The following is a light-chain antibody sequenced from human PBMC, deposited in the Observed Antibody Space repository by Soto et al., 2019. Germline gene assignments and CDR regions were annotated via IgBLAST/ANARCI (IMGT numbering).Light chain of an antibody. CDR1: QGIRND. CDR3: QYTDSFPLIT. V-gene: IGKV1-6*01. Sequence: AIQMTQSPSSLSASVGDRVTITCRASQGIRNDLGWYQQKPGKAPKLLIYAASSLQSGVPSRFSGSGSGTDFTLTISSLQPEDFATYYCQYTDSFPLITFGQGTRLEIK. J-gene: IGKJ5*01. CDR2: AAS.